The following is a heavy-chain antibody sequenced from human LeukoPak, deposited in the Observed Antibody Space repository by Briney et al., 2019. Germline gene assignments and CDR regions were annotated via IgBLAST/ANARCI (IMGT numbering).Heavy chain of an antibody. Sequence: PGGSLRLSCAASGFTFSSYAMSWVRQAPGKGLEWVAVISYDGSNKYYADSVKGRFTISRDNSKKTLYLQMNSLRAEDTAVYYCAKDRDYGDYNWFDPWGQGTLVTVSS. D-gene: IGHD4-17*01. CDR3: AKDRDYGDYNWFDP. J-gene: IGHJ5*02. V-gene: IGHV3-30*18. CDR1: GFTFSSYA. CDR2: ISYDGSNK.